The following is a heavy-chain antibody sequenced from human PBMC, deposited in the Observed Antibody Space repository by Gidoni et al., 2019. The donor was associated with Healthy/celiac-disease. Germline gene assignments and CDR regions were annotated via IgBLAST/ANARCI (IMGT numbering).Heavy chain of an antibody. CDR2: IYHSGST. D-gene: IGHD6-13*01. V-gene: IGHV4-4*02. J-gene: IGHJ6*02. Sequence: QVQLQESGPGLVKPSGTLSLTCAVSGGSISSSNWWSWVRQPPGKGLEWIGEIYHSGSTNYNPSLKSRVTISVDKSKNQFSLKLSSVTAADTAVYYCARVRGILYSSSWDYYYYGMDVWGQGTTVTVSS. CDR1: GGSISSSNW. CDR3: ARVRGILYSSSWDYYYYGMDV.